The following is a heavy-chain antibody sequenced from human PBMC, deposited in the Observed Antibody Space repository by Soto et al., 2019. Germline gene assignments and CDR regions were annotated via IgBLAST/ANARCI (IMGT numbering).Heavy chain of an antibody. J-gene: IGHJ6*03. CDR3: ARGLILWFGEVSRRGGYYYYMDV. CDR1: GGSFSGYQ. V-gene: IGHV4-34*01. Sequence: QVQLQQWGAGLLKPSETLSLTGAVYGGSFSGYQWSWLRQTPGKALECIGEINDSGNINYNPSLKSRVTILLDTPKKQISLKLSSVTAADTAVYYCARGLILWFGEVSRRGGYYYYMDVWGKGTTVTVSS. D-gene: IGHD3-10*01. CDR2: INDSGNI.